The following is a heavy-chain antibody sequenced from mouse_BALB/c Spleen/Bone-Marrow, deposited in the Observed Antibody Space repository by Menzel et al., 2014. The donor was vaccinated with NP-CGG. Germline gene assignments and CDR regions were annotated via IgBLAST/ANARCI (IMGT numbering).Heavy chain of an antibody. J-gene: IGHJ2*01. V-gene: IGHV5-6-3*01. D-gene: IGHD2-4*01. CDR3: ARDYDYDY. Sequence: EVKLVESGGGLMQPGGSLKLSCAASGFTFSSYGMSWVRQTPDKRLELVATINSNGGSTYYPDSVKGRFTISRDNAKNTLYLQMSSLKSEDTAMYYCARDYDYDYWGQGTTLTVSS. CDR1: GFTFSSYG. CDR2: INSNGGST.